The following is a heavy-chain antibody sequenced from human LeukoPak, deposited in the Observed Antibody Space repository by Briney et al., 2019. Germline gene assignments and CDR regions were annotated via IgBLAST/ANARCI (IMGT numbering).Heavy chain of an antibody. D-gene: IGHD6-13*01. CDR2: INPNSGGT. CDR1: GYTFTGYY. CDR3: ARVISSSWYYYFDY. J-gene: IGHJ4*02. V-gene: IGHV1-2*02. Sequence: ASVKVSCKASGYTFTGYYMHWVRQAPGQGPEWMGWINPNSGGTNYAQKFQGRVTMTRDTSTSTAYMELSRLRSDDTAVYYCARVISSSWYYYFDYWGQGTLLTVSS.